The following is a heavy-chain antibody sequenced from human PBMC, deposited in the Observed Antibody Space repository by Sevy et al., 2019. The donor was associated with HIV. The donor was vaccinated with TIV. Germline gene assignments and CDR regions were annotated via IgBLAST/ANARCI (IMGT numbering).Heavy chain of an antibody. CDR2: ISGSGGST. V-gene: IGHV3-23*01. J-gene: IGHJ5*02. CDR3: ARAPPVLSGDDSLNWFDP. Sequence: GGSLRLSCAASGFSFSNFGMSWVRQAPGKGLEWVLAISGSGGSTFYADSVKGRFIISRDNSKNTLYLQMSSLRAEDTAVYYCARAPPVLSGDDSLNWFDPWGQGTLVTVSS. D-gene: IGHD5-12*01. CDR1: GFSFSNFG.